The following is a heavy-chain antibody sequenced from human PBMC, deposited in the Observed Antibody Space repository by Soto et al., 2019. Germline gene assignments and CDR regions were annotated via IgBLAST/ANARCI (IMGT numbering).Heavy chain of an antibody. CDR1: GGSISSYY. J-gene: IGHJ4*02. Sequence: ETLSLTCTVSGGSISSYYWSWIRQPPGKGLEWIGYIYYSGSTNYNPSLKSRVTISVDTSKNQFSLKLSSVTAADTAVYYCARSDGYPYYFDYWGQGTLVTVSS. CDR3: ARSDGYPYYFDY. D-gene: IGHD2-21*01. V-gene: IGHV4-59*08. CDR2: IYYSGST.